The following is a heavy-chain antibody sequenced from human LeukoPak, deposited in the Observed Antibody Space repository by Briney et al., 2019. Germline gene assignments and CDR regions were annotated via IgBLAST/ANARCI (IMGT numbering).Heavy chain of an antibody. V-gene: IGHV4-34*01. D-gene: IGHD3-22*01. CDR1: GGSFSAYY. CDR3: ARGQYYDSSGYYYLGNAYDI. J-gene: IGHJ3*02. Sequence: SETLSLTCGVSGGSFSAYYWSWIRQPPGKGLELIGEINRSGRTNYNPSLKSRVTISVDTSKNQFSLKLSSVTAADTAVYYCARGQYYDSSGYYYLGNAYDIWGQGTMVTVSS. CDR2: INRSGRT.